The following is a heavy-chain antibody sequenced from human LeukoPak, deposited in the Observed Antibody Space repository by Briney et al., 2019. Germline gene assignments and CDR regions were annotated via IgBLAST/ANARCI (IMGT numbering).Heavy chain of an antibody. CDR2: ISSSSSYI. V-gene: IGHV3-21*01. J-gene: IGHJ4*02. Sequence: PGGSLRLSCAASGFTFSSYSMNWVRQAPGKGLEWVSSISSSSSYIYYADSVKGRFTISRDNAKNSLYLQMNSLRAEDTAVYYSARDGVVVAATSDYWGQGTLVTVSS. CDR1: GFTFSSYS. D-gene: IGHD2-15*01. CDR3: ARDGVVVAATSDY.